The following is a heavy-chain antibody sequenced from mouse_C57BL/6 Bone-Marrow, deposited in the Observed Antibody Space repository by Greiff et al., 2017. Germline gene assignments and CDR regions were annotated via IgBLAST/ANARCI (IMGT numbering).Heavy chain of an antibody. CDR3: ARKGSNSAWFAY. CDR1: GFTFSSYA. D-gene: IGHD2-5*01. CDR2: ISDGGSYT. J-gene: IGHJ3*01. V-gene: IGHV5-4*03. Sequence: EVKLKQSGGGLVKPGGSLKLSCAASGFTFSSYAMSWVRQTPEKRLEWVATISDGGSYTYYPDNVKGRFTITRDNAKNNLYLQMSHLKSEDTAMYYCARKGSNSAWFAYWGQGTLVTVSA.